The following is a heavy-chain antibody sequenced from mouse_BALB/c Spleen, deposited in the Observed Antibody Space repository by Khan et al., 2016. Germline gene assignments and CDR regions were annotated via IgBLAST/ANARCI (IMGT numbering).Heavy chain of an antibody. J-gene: IGHJ3*01. Sequence: QVQLQQSGAELAKPGASVKMSCKASGYTFTSYWMHWVKQRPGQVLEWIGYINPSTGYTEYNQKFKDKATLTADKSSSTAYMQLSSLTSEDSAVYYCARSNRAYWGQGTLVTVSA. CDR1: GYTFTSYW. CDR3: ARSNRAY. V-gene: IGHV1-7*01. CDR2: INPSTGYT.